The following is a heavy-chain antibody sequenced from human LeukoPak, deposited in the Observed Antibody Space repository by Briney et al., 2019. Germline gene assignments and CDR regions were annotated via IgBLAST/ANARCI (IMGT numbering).Heavy chain of an antibody. J-gene: IGHJ5*02. CDR2: MNPNSGNT. CDR1: GYTFTSYD. Sequence: ASVKVSCKASGYTFTSYDINWVRQATGQGLEWMGWMNPNSGNTGYAQKFQGRVTMTRNTSISTAYMELSSLRSEDTAVYYCARARCRIAVAGLNWFDPWGQGTLVTVSS. V-gene: IGHV1-8*01. D-gene: IGHD6-19*01. CDR3: ARARCRIAVAGLNWFDP.